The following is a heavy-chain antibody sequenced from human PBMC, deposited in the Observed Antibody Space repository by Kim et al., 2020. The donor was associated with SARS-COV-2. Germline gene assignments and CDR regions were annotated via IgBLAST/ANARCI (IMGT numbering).Heavy chain of an antibody. V-gene: IGHV1-46*01. J-gene: IGHJ6*02. CDR2: INPSGGST. D-gene: IGHD3-10*01. Sequence: ASVKVSCKASGYTFTSYYMHWVRQAPGQGLEWMGIINPSGGSTTYAQKFQGRVTMTRDTSTSTVYMELSSLRSEDTAVYYCARARGITVLQGVTIIQYGMDVWGQGTTVTVSS. CDR1: GYTFTSYY. CDR3: ARARGITVLQGVTIIQYGMDV.